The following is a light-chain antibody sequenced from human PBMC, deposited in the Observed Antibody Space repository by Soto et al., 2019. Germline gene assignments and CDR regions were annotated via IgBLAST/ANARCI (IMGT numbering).Light chain of an antibody. CDR3: QQYNTWPRA. CDR1: QSVSSN. Sequence: EIVMTQSPATLSVSPGERATLSCRASQSVSSNLAWYQQKPGQAPRLLIYGASTRATGLPARFSGSGSGTEFTLTISSLQSEDFAVYYCQQYNTWPRAFGQGTKVEIK. V-gene: IGKV3-15*01. J-gene: IGKJ1*01. CDR2: GAS.